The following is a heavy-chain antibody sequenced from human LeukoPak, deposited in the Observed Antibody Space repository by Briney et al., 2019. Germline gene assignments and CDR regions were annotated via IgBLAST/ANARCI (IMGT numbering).Heavy chain of an antibody. J-gene: IGHJ5*02. CDR2: IYYSGST. D-gene: IGHD6-13*01. Sequence: PSETLSLTCTVSGGSISSSSYYWGWIRQPPGKGLEWIGSIYYSGSTYYNPSLKSRVTISVDTSKNQFSLKLSSVTAADTAVYYCARLWLSSSLLFDPWGQGTLVTVSS. V-gene: IGHV4-39*01. CDR1: GGSISSSSYY. CDR3: ARLWLSSSLLFDP.